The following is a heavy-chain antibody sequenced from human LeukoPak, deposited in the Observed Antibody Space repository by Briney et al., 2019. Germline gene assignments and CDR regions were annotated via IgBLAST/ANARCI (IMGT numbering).Heavy chain of an antibody. V-gene: IGHV3-74*01. CDR3: ARGQYNYGYASWFDP. D-gene: IGHD5-18*01. CDR2: INTDGSST. CDR1: GFIFSSYW. J-gene: IGHJ5*02. Sequence: GGSLRLSCAASGFIFSSYWMHWVRHAPGKGLAWVSRINTDGSSTSYADSVKGRFTISRDNAKNTLYLQMNSLRAEDTAVYYCARGQYNYGYASWFDPWGQGTLVTVSS.